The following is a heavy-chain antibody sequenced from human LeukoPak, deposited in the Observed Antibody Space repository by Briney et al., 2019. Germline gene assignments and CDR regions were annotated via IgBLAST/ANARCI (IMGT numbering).Heavy chain of an antibody. D-gene: IGHD3-10*01. J-gene: IGHJ4*02. CDR2: IRGSGGST. CDR1: GFTFSSYA. CDR3: AKALSYYGSGFDS. V-gene: IGHV3-23*01. Sequence: GGSLRLSCAASGFTFSSYAMSWVRQAPGKGLEWVSAIRGSGGSTYYADSVKGRFTISRDNSKNTLYLQMNSLRAEDAAIYYCAKALSYYGSGFDSWGQGTLVTVSS.